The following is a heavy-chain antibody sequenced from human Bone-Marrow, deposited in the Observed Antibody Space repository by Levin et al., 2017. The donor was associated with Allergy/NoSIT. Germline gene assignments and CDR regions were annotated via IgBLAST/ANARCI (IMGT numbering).Heavy chain of an antibody. CDR2: TRNKAQNYIT. V-gene: IGHV3-72*01. Sequence: GGSLRLSCAASGFSISDHYMDWVRQAPGKGLEWIGRTRNKAQNYITEYAASMTDRFTISRDESRNSLYLQSHGLKTEDTAVYYCARWTVGRADCWGQGTLVTVSS. CDR3: ARWTVGRADC. J-gene: IGHJ4*02. D-gene: IGHD3/OR15-3a*01. CDR1: GFSISDHY.